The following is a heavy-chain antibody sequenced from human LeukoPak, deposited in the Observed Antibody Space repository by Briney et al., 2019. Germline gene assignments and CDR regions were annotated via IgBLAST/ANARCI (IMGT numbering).Heavy chain of an antibody. Sequence: GGSLRLSCAASGFTFSSYAMSWVRQAPGKGLEWVSAISGSGGSTYYADSVKGRFTISRDNSKNTLYLQMNSLRAEDTAVYYCAKGVMVRGVPQDAFDIWGQGTMVTVSS. D-gene: IGHD3-10*01. V-gene: IGHV3-23*01. CDR3: AKGVMVRGVPQDAFDI. CDR2: ISGSGGST. CDR1: GFTFSSYA. J-gene: IGHJ3*02.